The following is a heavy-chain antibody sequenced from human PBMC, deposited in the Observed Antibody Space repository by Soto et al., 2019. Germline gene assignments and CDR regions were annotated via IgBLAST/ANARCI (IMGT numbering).Heavy chain of an antibody. CDR1: GYTFTSYY. J-gene: IGHJ6*03. D-gene: IGHD3-3*01. CDR2: INPSGGST. CDR3: ARAGGGGFWSGYYKGGWYYYYYYMDV. Sequence: ASVKVSCKASGYTFTSYYMHWVRQAPGQGLEWMGIINPSGGSTSYAQKFQGRVTMTRDTSTSTVYMELSSLRSEDTAVYYWARAGGGGFWSGYYKGGWYYYYYYMDVWGKGTTVTSP. V-gene: IGHV1-46*03.